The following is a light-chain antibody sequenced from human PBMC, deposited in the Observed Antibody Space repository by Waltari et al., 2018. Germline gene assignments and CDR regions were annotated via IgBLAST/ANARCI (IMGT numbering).Light chain of an antibody. J-gene: IGLJ1*01. V-gene: IGLV3-1*01. Sequence: SYELTQPPSVSVSPGQTASIPFPGDKLADTYACWYQQKPGQSPVLVIYQDSKRPSGIPERFSGSNSGNTATLTIRGTQAMDEADYYWQAWDSSTASFGTGTKVTVL. CDR2: QDS. CDR1: KLADTY. CDR3: QAWDSSTAS.